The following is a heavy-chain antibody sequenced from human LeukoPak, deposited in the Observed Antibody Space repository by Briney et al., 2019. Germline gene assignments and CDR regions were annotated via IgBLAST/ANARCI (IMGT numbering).Heavy chain of an antibody. V-gene: IGHV3-30*09. CDR3: ARGLQQLVYNWFDP. J-gene: IGHJ5*02. D-gene: IGHD6-13*01. CDR1: GFTFSSYA. CDR2: ISYDGSNK. Sequence: GGSLRLSCAASGFTFSSYAMHWVRQAPGKGLEWVAVISYDGSNKYYADSVKGRFAISRDNSKNTLYLQMNSLRAEDTAVYYCARGLQQLVYNWFDPWGQGTLVTVSS.